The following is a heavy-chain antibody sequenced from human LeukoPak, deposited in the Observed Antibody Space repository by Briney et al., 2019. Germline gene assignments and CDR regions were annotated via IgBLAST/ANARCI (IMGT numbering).Heavy chain of an antibody. Sequence: ASVKVSCKASGGTFSSYAISWVRQAPGQGLEWMGRIIPILGIANYAQKFQGRVTITADKSTSTAYMELSSLRSEDTAVYCCARDSGRGGSYGTYYFDYWGQGTLVTVSS. CDR2: IIPILGIA. V-gene: IGHV1-69*04. D-gene: IGHD1-26*01. CDR3: ARDSGRGGSYGTYYFDY. CDR1: GGTFSSYA. J-gene: IGHJ4*02.